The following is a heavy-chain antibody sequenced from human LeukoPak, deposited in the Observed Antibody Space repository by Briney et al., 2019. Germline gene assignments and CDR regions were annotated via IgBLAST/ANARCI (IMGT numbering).Heavy chain of an antibody. Sequence: GGSLSLSCAASGFTFDVYAMDWVRQAPGKGLEWVAGISWNSGSIGYADSVKGRFTISRDNAKNSLYLQMNSLRAEDTALYYCAKVGRDGYNPPLDYWGQGTLVTVSS. CDR1: GFTFDVYA. D-gene: IGHD5-24*01. CDR3: AKVGRDGYNPPLDY. V-gene: IGHV3-9*01. CDR2: ISWNSGSI. J-gene: IGHJ4*02.